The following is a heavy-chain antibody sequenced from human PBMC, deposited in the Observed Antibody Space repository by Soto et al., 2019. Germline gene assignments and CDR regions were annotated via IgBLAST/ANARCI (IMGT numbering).Heavy chain of an antibody. CDR3: ARAPSRDVDTDFDP. J-gene: IGHJ5*02. D-gene: IGHD5-18*01. CDR2: IYYSGST. V-gene: IGHV4-59*01. Sequence: SETLSLTCTVSGGSISSYYWSWIRQPPGKGLEWIGYIYYSGSTNYNPSLKSRVTISVDTSKNQFSLKLSSVTAADTAVYYCARAPSRDVDTDFDPWGQGTLVTVSS. CDR1: GGSISSYY.